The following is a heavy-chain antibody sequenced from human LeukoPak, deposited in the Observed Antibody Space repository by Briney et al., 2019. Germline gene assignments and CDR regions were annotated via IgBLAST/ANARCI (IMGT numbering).Heavy chain of an antibody. D-gene: IGHD6-19*01. CDR2: ISVSGGST. J-gene: IGHJ4*02. CDR1: GFTFSSYA. Sequence: GGSLRLSCAASGFTFSSYAMSWVRQTPGKGLEWVSTISVSGGSTYSADSVKGRFTLSRDNSKNTLYLQMTSLSAEDTAVYYCAKRRSVAVTGTPFFDYWGQGTLVTVSS. V-gene: IGHV3-23*01. CDR3: AKRRSVAVTGTPFFDY.